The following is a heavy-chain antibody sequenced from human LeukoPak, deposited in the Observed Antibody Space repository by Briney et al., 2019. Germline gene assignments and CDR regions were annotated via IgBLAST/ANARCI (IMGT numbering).Heavy chain of an antibody. D-gene: IGHD2-2*01. CDR1: GGSISSSSYY. V-gene: IGHV4-39*01. CDR2: IYYSGST. Sequence: PSETLSLTCTVSGGSISSSSYYWGWLRQPPGKGLEWIGSIYYSGSTYYNPSLKSRVTISVDTSKNQFSLKLSPVTAADTAVYYCARLARVRLGDYWGQGTLVTVSS. CDR3: ARLARVRLGDY. J-gene: IGHJ4*02.